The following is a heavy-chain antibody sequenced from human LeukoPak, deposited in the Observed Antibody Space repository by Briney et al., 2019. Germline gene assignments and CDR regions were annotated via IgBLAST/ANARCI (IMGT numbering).Heavy chain of an antibody. D-gene: IGHD3-22*01. CDR3: ARDLDDSSGSYLDY. CDR1: GFTFSNFA. CDR2: TSYDGGNE. V-gene: IGHV3-30*03. J-gene: IGHJ4*02. Sequence: GGSLRLSCAVSGFTFSNFAMHWVRQPPGKGLEPVAVTSYDGGNEYYAEAVEGRFTITRDNSKNTLYLQMNSLRGEDTAVYYCARDLDDSSGSYLDYWGQGTLVTVSS.